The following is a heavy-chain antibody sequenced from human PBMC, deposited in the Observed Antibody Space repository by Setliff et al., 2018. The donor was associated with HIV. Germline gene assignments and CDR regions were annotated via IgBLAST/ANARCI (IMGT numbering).Heavy chain of an antibody. V-gene: IGHV1-69*13. CDR3: ARDDHYYDSGSYYSDWYFDL. D-gene: IGHD3-10*01. CDR1: GGTFSNYA. Sequence: SVKVSCKASGGTFSNYAFSWVRQAPGQGLKWMGGIVPIFGSTKYAQKFQGRVTISADESTTTADMELSSLRSEDTAVYYCARDDHYYDSGSYYSDWYFDLWGRGTLVTVSS. J-gene: IGHJ2*01. CDR2: IVPIFGST.